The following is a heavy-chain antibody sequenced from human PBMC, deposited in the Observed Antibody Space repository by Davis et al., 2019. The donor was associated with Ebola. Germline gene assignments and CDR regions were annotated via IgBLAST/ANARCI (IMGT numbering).Heavy chain of an antibody. CDR1: GFTFSSYA. D-gene: IGHD2-15*01. CDR3: AKVGHIVMVVAATGLFDY. CDR2: ISASGGST. J-gene: IGHJ4*02. Sequence: PGGSLRLSCAASGFTFSSYAMSWVRQAPGKGLAWVSAISASGGSTYYADSVKGRFTISRDNSKNTLYLQMNSLRAEDTAVYYCAKVGHIVMVVAATGLFDYWGQGTLVTVSS. V-gene: IGHV3-23*01.